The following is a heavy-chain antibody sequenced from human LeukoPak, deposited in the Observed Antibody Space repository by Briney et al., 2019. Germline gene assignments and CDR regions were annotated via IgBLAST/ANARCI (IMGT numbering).Heavy chain of an antibody. J-gene: IGHJ4*02. CDR1: GYTFTSYD. CDR2: MNPNSGNT. D-gene: IGHD5-18*01. V-gene: IGHV1-8*01. Sequence: ASVKVSCKASGYTFTSYDINWARQATGQGLEWMGWMNPNSGNTGYAQKFQGRVTITADKSTSTAYMELSSLRSEDTAVYYCARDSVDTAMVSPGFDYWGQGTLVTVSS. CDR3: ARDSVDTAMVSPGFDY.